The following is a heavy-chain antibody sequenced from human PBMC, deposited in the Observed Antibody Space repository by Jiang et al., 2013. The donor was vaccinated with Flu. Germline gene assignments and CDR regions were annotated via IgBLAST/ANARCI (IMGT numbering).Heavy chain of an antibody. J-gene: IGHJ6*02. Sequence: VQLLESGGGLVQPGGSLRLSCAASGFTFSTYPLGWVRQAPGEGLEWVSAIGASGTVTFYADSVKGRFIMSRDNSRNRVYLEMNTLRAEDTAMYYCSKAASTFLRDGMDVWGPG. CDR1: GFTFSTYP. V-gene: IGHV3-23*01. D-gene: IGHD2-2*01. CDR2: IGASGTVT. CDR3: SKAASTFLRDGMDV.